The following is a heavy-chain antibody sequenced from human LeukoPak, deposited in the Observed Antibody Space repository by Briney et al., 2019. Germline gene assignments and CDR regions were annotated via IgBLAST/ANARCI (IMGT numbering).Heavy chain of an antibody. CDR3: AKDNRGTIVVVTPYYFDY. CDR2: ISGSGGST. CDR1: GFTFGTYA. Sequence: GGXXRLSCAASGFTFGTYAMSWVRQAPGKGLEWVSDISGSGGSTYYADSVKGRFSISRHNSKNTLYLQMNSLRAEDTAIYYCAKDNRGTIVVVTPYYFDYWGQGTLVTVSS. V-gene: IGHV3-23*01. J-gene: IGHJ4*02. D-gene: IGHD3-22*01.